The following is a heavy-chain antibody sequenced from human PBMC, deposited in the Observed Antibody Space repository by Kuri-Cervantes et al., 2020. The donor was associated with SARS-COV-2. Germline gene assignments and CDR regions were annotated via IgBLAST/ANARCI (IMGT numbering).Heavy chain of an antibody. CDR1: GFTFSSFW. J-gene: IGHJ3*01. D-gene: IGHD2-21*01. CDR3: AKIAHVVVIAGAFDL. V-gene: IGHV3-7*03. CDR2: IKQDVSER. Sequence: TLRLSCAASGFTFSSFWMSRVRQAPGKGLEWVANIKQDVSERYYVDSVKGRFIISRDNAKNSLYLQMNSLRAEDTAVYYCAKIAHVVVIAGAFDLWGQGTMVTVSS.